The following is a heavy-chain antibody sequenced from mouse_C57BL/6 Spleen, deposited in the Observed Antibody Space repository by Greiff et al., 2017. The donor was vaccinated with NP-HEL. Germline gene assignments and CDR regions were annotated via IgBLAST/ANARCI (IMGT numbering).Heavy chain of an antibody. J-gene: IGHJ3*01. Sequence: EVKVVESGGGLVKPGGSLKLSCAASGFTFSSYAMSWVRQTPEKRLEWVATISDGGSYTYYPDNVKGRFTITRDNANNNLYLQMSHLKSEDTAMDYCARDGYYCGSDVGFAYWGQGALVTVS. V-gene: IGHV5-4*01. CDR3: ARDGYYCGSDVGFAY. CDR2: ISDGGSYT. D-gene: IGHD1-1*01. CDR1: GFTFSSYA.